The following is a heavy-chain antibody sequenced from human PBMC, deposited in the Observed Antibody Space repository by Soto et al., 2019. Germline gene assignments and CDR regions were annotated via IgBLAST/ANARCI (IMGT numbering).Heavy chain of an antibody. J-gene: IGHJ5*02. CDR3: ARLAAADPEFSTFDP. Sequence: SETLSLTCTVSGGSISSSSYYWGWIRQPPGKGLEWIGSIYYSGSTYYNPSLKSRVTISVDTSKNQFSLKLSSVTAADTAVYYCARLAAADPEFSTFDPWGQGTLVTVSS. CDR1: GGSISSSSYY. V-gene: IGHV4-39*01. D-gene: IGHD6-13*01. CDR2: IYYSGST.